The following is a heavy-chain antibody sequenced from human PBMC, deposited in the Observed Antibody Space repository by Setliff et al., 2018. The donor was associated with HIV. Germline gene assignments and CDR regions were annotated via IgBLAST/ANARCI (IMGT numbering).Heavy chain of an antibody. D-gene: IGHD3-22*01. CDR1: GFTFSSYS. V-gene: IGHV3-21*01. CDR2: IRSNGKST. J-gene: IGHJ3*02. Sequence: GGSLRLSCAASGFTFSSYSMNWVRQAPGKGLEWVSSIRSNGKSTSYADSVKGRFTISRDNSKTTLYVQMNSLRAEDTAVYYCARDPTYYFDSSGPYDAFDIWGQGTMVTV. CDR3: ARDPTYYFDSSGPYDAFDI.